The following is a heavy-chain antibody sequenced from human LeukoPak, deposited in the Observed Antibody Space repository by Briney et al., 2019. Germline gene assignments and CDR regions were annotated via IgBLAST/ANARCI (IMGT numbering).Heavy chain of an antibody. CDR2: IYSGGST. Sequence: PGGSLRLSCAASGFTFSSYAMSWVRQAPGKGLEWVSVIYSGGSTYYADSVKGRFTISRDNSENTLYLQMHNLRAADTAVYYCARGLYYYDTSAYYYYWGQGTLVTVSS. CDR3: ARGLYYYDTSAYYYY. D-gene: IGHD3-22*01. CDR1: GFTFSSYA. J-gene: IGHJ4*02. V-gene: IGHV3-23*03.